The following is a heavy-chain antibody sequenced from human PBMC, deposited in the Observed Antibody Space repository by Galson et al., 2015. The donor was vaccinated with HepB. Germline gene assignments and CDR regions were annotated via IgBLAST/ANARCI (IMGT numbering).Heavy chain of an antibody. Sequence: SETLSLTCAVSGGSISSSNWWSWVRQPPGKGLEWIGEIYHSGSTNYNPSLKSRVTISVDKSKNQFSLKLSSVTAADTAVYYCARDYYDSSGYPPYFDYWGQGTLVTVSS. D-gene: IGHD3-22*01. CDR1: GGSISSSNW. CDR3: ARDYYDSSGYPPYFDY. CDR2: IYHSGST. J-gene: IGHJ4*02. V-gene: IGHV4-4*02.